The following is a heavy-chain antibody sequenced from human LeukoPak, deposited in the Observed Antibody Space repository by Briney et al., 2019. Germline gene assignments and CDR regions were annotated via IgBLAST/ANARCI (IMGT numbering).Heavy chain of an antibody. J-gene: IGHJ3*02. D-gene: IGHD4-17*01. CDR1: GFTFDDYA. Sequence: GGSLRLSCAASGFTFDDYAMHWVRQAPGKGLEWVSLISWDGGSNYYADSVKGRFTISRDNSKNSLYLQMNSLRAEDTALYYCAKPVYKATVWSDAFDIWGQGTMVTVSS. CDR2: ISWDGGSN. V-gene: IGHV3-43D*03. CDR3: AKPVYKATVWSDAFDI.